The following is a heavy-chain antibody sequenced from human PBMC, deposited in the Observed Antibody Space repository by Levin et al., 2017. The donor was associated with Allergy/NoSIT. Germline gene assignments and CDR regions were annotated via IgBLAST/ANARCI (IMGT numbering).Heavy chain of an antibody. Sequence: KTGGSLRLSCAASGFTFSSYSMNWVRQAPGKGLEWVSSISSSSSYIYYADSVKGRFTISRDNAKNSLYLQMNSLRAEDTAVYYCARAEGGMITFGGVIADAFDIWGQGTMVTVSS. D-gene: IGHD3-16*02. V-gene: IGHV3-21*01. CDR2: ISSSSSYI. J-gene: IGHJ3*02. CDR1: GFTFSSYS. CDR3: ARAEGGMITFGGVIADAFDI.